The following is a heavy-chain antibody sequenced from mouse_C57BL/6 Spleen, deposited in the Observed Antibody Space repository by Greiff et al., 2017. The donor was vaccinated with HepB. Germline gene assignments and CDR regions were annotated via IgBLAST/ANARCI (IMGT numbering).Heavy chain of an antibody. D-gene: IGHD2-2*01. V-gene: IGHV5-4*03. CDR3: ARATLWLSGDWYFDV. Sequence: EVKLVESGGGLVKPGGSLKLSCAASGFTFSSYAMSWVRQTPEKRLEWVATISDGGSYTYYPDNVKGRFTISRDNAKNNLYLQMSHLKSEDTAMYYCARATLWLSGDWYFDVWGTGTTVTVSS. CDR1: GFTFSSYA. CDR2: ISDGGSYT. J-gene: IGHJ1*03.